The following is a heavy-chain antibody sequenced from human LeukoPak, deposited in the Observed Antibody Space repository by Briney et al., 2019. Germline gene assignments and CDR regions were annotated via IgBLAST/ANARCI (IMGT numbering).Heavy chain of an antibody. CDR3: ARRRYYDGSGYLE. J-gene: IGHJ1*01. Sequence: SETLSLTCSVTGDSISRSDSYWDWIRQPPGKGLEWIGTIYYSGRTYYSPSLNSRVTMSVDTSSNQFSLNLRSVTAADTAVYYCARRRYYDGSGYLEWGQGTLLSVSS. D-gene: IGHD3-22*01. CDR2: IYYSGRT. CDR1: GDSISRSDSY. V-gene: IGHV4-39*01.